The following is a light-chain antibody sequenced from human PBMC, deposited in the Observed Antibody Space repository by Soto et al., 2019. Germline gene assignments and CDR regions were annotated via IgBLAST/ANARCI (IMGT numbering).Light chain of an antibody. Sequence: QSALTQPASVSGSPGQSITISCTGTSSDVGGYNYASWYQQHPGKAPKLMIYEVSNRPSGVSNRFSGSKSGNTASLTISGLQAEDEADYYCSSYTSSSTLSYAFGTGTKVTVL. CDR1: SSDVGGYNY. CDR2: EVS. V-gene: IGLV2-14*01. CDR3: SSYTSSSTLSYA. J-gene: IGLJ1*01.